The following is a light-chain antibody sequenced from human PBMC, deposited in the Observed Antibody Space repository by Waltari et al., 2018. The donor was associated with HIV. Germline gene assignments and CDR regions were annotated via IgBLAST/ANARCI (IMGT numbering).Light chain of an antibody. J-gene: IGKJ4*01. Sequence: EIVLTQSPGTLSLSPGERATLSCKVSQSVSSSYLAWYPQKVGQAPRLLIYCPSTRSTGMPDRFSGSGSGTEFTLTISRLEAEDFAVYYCQQYGSSPLTFGGGTKVEIK. V-gene: IGKV3-20*01. CDR1: QSVSSSY. CDR2: CPS. CDR3: QQYGSSPLT.